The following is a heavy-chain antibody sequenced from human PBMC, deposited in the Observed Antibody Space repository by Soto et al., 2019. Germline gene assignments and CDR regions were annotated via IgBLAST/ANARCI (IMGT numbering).Heavy chain of an antibody. J-gene: IGHJ4*02. V-gene: IGHV3-30*18. CDR3: AKGGDLGSGNYYNPYYFDY. Sequence: QVQLVESGGGVVQPGRSLRLSCAASGFTFSSYGMHWVRQAPGKGLEWVAVISYDGSNKYYADSVKGRFTISRDNSKNTRYLQMNSLRAEDTAVYYCAKGGDLGSGNYYNPYYFDYWGQGTLVTVSS. CDR1: GFTFSSYG. D-gene: IGHD3-10*01. CDR2: ISYDGSNK.